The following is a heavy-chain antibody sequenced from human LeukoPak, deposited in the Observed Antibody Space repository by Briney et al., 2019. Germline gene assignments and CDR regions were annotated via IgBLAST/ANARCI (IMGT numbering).Heavy chain of an antibody. J-gene: IGHJ4*02. CDR1: GYTFTSYG. D-gene: IGHD3-10*01. CDR3: ARDGVPFSVWFGEFPY. V-gene: IGHV1-18*01. Sequence: GASVKVSCKASGYTFTSYGISWVRQAPGQGLEWMGWISAYNGNTNYAQKLQGRVTMTTDTSTSTAYMELRSLRSDDTAVYYCARDGVPFSVWFGEFPYWGQGTLVTVSS. CDR2: ISAYNGNT.